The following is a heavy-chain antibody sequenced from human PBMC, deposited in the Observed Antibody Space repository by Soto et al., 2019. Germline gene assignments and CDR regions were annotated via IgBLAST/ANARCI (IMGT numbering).Heavy chain of an antibody. J-gene: IGHJ6*02. CDR3: AATDRVSDYYYGMDV. Sequence: SGPRGEPTQTLTLTCTFSGFSLSTSGVGVGWIRQPPGKALEWLALIYWNDDKRYSPSLKSRLTITKDTSKNQVVLTMTNMDPVDTATYYCAATDRVSDYYYGMDVWGQGTTVTVSS. V-gene: IGHV2-5*01. D-gene: IGHD3-10*01. CDR2: IYWNDDK. CDR1: GFSLSTSGVG.